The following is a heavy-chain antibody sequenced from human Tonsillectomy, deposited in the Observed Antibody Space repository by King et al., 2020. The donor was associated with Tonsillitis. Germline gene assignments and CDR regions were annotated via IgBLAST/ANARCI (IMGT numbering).Heavy chain of an antibody. CDR3: ARRGVVRIYYFDY. CDR1: GGSISSSSYY. V-gene: IGHV4-39*07. CDR2: IYYSGST. D-gene: IGHD3-10*01. J-gene: IGHJ4*02. Sequence: LQLQESGPGLVKPSETLSLTCTVSGGSISSSSYYWGWIRQPPGKGLEWIGSIYYSGSTHYNPSLKSRVTISVDTSKNQFSLKLSSVTAADTAVYYCARRGVVRIYYFDYWGQGTLVTVSS.